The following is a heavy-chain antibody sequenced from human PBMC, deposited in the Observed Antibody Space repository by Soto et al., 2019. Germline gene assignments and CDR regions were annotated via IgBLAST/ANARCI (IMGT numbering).Heavy chain of an antibody. V-gene: IGHV3-11*06. CDR1: GFTVSDHY. Sequence: QVQLVESGGGLVKPGGSLRLSCAVSGFTVSDHYMTWIRQAPGKGLEWVSYISGSGTYTNYADSVKGRFIISRDIAQNSMSRRINSLRAEDTAVYYCARSSGWRQVVGYKYGLDVWGQGTAVTVSS. CDR3: ARSSGWRQVVGYKYGLDV. D-gene: IGHD3-22*01. CDR2: ISGSGTYT. J-gene: IGHJ6*02.